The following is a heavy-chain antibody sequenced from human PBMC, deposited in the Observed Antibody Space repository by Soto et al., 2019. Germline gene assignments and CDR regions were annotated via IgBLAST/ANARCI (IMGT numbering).Heavy chain of an antibody. CDR2: MNPNSGNT. D-gene: IGHD1-26*01. CDR1: GYTFTSYD. CDR3: ARGSLIGGTGYYYGMDV. Sequence: AASVKVSCKASGYTFTSYDINWVRQATGQGLEWMGWMNPNSGNTGYAQKFQGRVTMTRNTSISTAYMELSSLRSEDTAVYYCARGSLIGGTGYYYGMDVWGQGTTVTVSS. J-gene: IGHJ6*02. V-gene: IGHV1-8*01.